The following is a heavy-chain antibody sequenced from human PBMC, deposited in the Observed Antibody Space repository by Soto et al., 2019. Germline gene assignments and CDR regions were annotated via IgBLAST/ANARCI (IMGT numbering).Heavy chain of an antibody. CDR2: IYYSGTT. Sequence: PSETLSLTCSVSGGSINSYTNYWSWIRQTPSRGLEWIGYIYYSGTTYYNPSLKSRVTISIDTSKNQFSLSLTSVVAADTAVYYSVREIVDSFDSSRYPDHWGQGTLVTVSS. D-gene: IGHD3-22*01. V-gene: IGHV4-30-4*01. J-gene: IGHJ4*02. CDR3: VREIVDSFDSSRYPDH. CDR1: GGSINSYTNY.